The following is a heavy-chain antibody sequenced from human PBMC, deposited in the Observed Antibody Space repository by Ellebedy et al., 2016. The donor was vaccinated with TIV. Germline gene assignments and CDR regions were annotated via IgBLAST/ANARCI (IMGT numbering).Heavy chain of an antibody. CDR1: GGSISSGGYY. J-gene: IGHJ4*02. D-gene: IGHD4-23*01. V-gene: IGHV4-31*03. CDR3: ARVGPYGGNSIDY. Sequence: SETLSLXXTVSGGSISSGGYYWSWIRQHPGKGLEWIGYIYYSGSTYYNPSLKSRVTISVDTSKNQFSLKLSSVTAADTAVYYCARVGPYGGNSIDYWGQGTLVTVSS. CDR2: IYYSGST.